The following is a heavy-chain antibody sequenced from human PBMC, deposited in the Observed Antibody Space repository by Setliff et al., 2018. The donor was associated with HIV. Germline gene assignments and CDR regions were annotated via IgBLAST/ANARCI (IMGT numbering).Heavy chain of an antibody. D-gene: IGHD6-6*01. V-gene: IGHV3-7*03. Sequence: GGSLRLSCAASGFTISRSWMNWVRQAPGKGLEWVANIKEDGSEKNYVDSVKGRFTISRDNVKNSLFLQMNSLRAEDTAVYYCARGHYSSSSGWGQGALVTVSS. J-gene: IGHJ4*02. CDR2: IKEDGSEK. CDR1: GFTISRSW. CDR3: ARGHYSSSSG.